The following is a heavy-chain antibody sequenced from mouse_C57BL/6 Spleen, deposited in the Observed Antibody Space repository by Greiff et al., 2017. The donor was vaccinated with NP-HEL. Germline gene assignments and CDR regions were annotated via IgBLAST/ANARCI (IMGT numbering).Heavy chain of an antibody. Sequence: EVQLQQSGPGLVKPSQSLSLTCSVTGYSITSGYYWNWIRQFPGNKLEWMGYISYDGSNNYNPSLKNRISITRDTSKNQFFLKLNSVTTEDTATYYCARRGTGPYYFDYWGQGTTLTVSS. V-gene: IGHV3-6*01. CDR2: ISYDGSN. J-gene: IGHJ2*01. D-gene: IGHD4-1*01. CDR3: ARRGTGPYYFDY. CDR1: GYSITSGYY.